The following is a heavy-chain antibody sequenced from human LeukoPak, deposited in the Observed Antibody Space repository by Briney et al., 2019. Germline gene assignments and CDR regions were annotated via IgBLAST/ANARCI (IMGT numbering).Heavy chain of an antibody. CDR3: AKPPISGSRYYYYGMDV. D-gene: IGHD1-26*01. J-gene: IGHJ6*02. V-gene: IGHV3-23*01. CDR1: GFTFSSYA. CDR2: ISGSGGST. Sequence: GGSLRLSCAASGFTFSSYAMSWVRQAPGKGLEWVSAISGSGGSTYYADSVKGRFTISRDNSKNTLYLQMNSLRAEDTAVYYRAKPPISGSRYYYYGMDVWGQGTTVTVSS.